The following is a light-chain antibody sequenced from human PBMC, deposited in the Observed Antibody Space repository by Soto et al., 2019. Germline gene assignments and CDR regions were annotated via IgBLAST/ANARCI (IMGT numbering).Light chain of an antibody. Sequence: IVLPQSPPTLSLSPGEIATLSCRPSQSISSDLARYQQKPGQAPRLLIYDASNRAPDIPARIGGSGSGTDFTRTMSSLEPEDFAVYHCQQRSMWSGTFGQGTKVDIK. CDR2: DAS. J-gene: IGKJ1*01. CDR3: QQRSMWSGT. V-gene: IGKV3-11*01. CDR1: QSISSD.